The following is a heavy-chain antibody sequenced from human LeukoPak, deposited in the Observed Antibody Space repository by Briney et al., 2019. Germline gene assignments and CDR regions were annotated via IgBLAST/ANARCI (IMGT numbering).Heavy chain of an antibody. Sequence: PGGSLRLSCEASGFTFINYAMNWVRQAPEKGLEWVSTVSGPGTTTYYADSVKGRFTVSRDNSKNTVFLQMDSLRAEDTAVYYCATRRSGNYFATCDYWGQGILVTVSS. D-gene: IGHD3-22*01. CDR3: ATRRSGNYFATCDY. CDR1: GFTFINYA. J-gene: IGHJ4*02. CDR2: VSGPGTTT. V-gene: IGHV3-23*01.